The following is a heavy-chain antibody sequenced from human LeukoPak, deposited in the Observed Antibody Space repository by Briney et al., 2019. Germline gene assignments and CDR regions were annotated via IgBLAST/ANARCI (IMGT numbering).Heavy chain of an antibody. CDR1: GGSISSYY. CDR2: IYYSGST. J-gene: IGHJ4*02. CDR3: AREERYYSGGSCYSLDY. V-gene: IGHV4-59*01. Sequence: SETLSLTCTVSGGSISSYYWSWIRQPPGKGLEWIGYIYYSGSTNYNPSLKSRVTISVDTSKNQFSLKLSSVTAADTAVYYCAREERYYSGGSCYSLDYWGQGTLVTVSS. D-gene: IGHD2-15*01.